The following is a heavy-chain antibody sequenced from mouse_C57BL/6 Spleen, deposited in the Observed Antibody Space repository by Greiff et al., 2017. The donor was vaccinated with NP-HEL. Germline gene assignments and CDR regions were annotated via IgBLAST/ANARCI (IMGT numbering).Heavy chain of an antibody. CDR2: IYPSDSET. CDR1: GYTFTSYW. J-gene: IGHJ4*01. D-gene: IGHD1-1*01. V-gene: IGHV1-61*01. CDR3: AREDDYGRSYDAMDY. Sequence: QVQLQQPGAELVRPGSSVKLSCKASGYTFTSYWMDWVKQRPGQGLEWIGNIYPSDSETHYNQKFKDKATLTVDKSSSTAYMQLSSLTSEDSAVYYCAREDDYGRSYDAMDYWGQGTSVTVAA.